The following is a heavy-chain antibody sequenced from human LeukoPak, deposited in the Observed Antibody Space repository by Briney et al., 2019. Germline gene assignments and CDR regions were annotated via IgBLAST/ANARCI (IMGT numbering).Heavy chain of an antibody. CDR1: GFTFSSYA. D-gene: IGHD3-10*01. CDR3: AKDQDSMVRGIIWMNNWFDP. J-gene: IGHJ5*02. V-gene: IGHV3-23*01. Sequence: VGSLRLSCAASGFTFSSYAMSWVRQAPGKGLQWVSALSGSGDTTYYADSVKGRFTISRDNSKNTLYLQMNSLRAEDTAVYYCAKDQDSMVRGIIWMNNWFDPWGQGTLVAVSS. CDR2: LSGSGDTT.